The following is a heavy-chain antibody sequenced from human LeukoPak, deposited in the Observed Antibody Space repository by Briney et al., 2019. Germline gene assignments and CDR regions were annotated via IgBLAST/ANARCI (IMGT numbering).Heavy chain of an antibody. V-gene: IGHV4-61*02. CDR2: IYTSGRT. D-gene: IGHD6-13*01. J-gene: IGHJ3*02. Sequence: SETLSLTCTVSGGSISSSSYYWSWIRQPAGKGLEWIGRIYTSGRTNYNPSLKSRVTMSVDTSKNQFSLKLSSVTAADTAVYYCARAGTGYSSSWFRAFDIWGQGTMVTVSS. CDR3: ARAGTGYSSSWFRAFDI. CDR1: GGSISSSSYY.